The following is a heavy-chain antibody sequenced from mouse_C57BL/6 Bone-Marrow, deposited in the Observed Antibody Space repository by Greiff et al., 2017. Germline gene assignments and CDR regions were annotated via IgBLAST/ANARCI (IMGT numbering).Heavy chain of an antibody. CDR3: ARQCYYGIFDY. CDR1: GFTFSDYY. D-gene: IGHD2-1*01. V-gene: IGHV5-12*01. Sequence: EVKLMESGGGLVQPGGSLKLSCAASGFTFSDYYMYWVRQTPETRLEWVAYISTGGGSTYYQDTVKGRFTISRDPAKNTLYLQMSRLKSEDTAMYYCARQCYYGIFDYWGQGTTRTVSS. J-gene: IGHJ2*01. CDR2: ISTGGGST.